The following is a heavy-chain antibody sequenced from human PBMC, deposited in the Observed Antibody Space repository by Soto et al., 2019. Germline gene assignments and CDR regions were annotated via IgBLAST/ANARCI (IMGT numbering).Heavy chain of an antibody. CDR1: GDSVSSDSAA. J-gene: IGHJ6*02. CDR2: TYYRSKWYN. D-gene: IGHD6-19*01. V-gene: IGHV6-1*01. CDR3: VRSRVFIAVAGMATYYYYYGMDV. Sequence: QVQLQQSGPGLVKPSQTLSLTCAISGDSVSSDSAAWNWIRQSPSRGLEWLGRTYYRSKWYNDYAVSVTGRITINPDTSKNHFSLQLNSVTPEDTAVYYCVRSRVFIAVAGMATYYYYYGMDVWGRGTTVTVSS.